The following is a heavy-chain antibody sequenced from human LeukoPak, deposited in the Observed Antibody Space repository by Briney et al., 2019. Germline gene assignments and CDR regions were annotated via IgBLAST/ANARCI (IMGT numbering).Heavy chain of an antibody. D-gene: IGHD3-10*01. CDR2: IKRKTEGGTT. J-gene: IGHJ4*02. Sequence: GVSLRLSCATSGFTIGKSDMAWVRQAPGKGLEWVGRIKRKTEGGTTDYGAPVKGRFSISRDDSKNTAYLQMNSLKTEDTAFYYCTTGNFGPYWGQGTLVTVSS. CDR1: GFTIGKSD. V-gene: IGHV3-15*07. CDR3: TTGNFGPY.